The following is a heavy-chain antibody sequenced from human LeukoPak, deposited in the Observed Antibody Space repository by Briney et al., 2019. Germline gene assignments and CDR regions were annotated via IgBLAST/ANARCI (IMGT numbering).Heavy chain of an antibody. J-gene: IGHJ6*03. CDR1: GFTFSSYS. CDR2: ISSSSSTI. Sequence: PGGSLRLSCAASGFTFSSYSMNWVRQAPGKGLEWVSYISSSSSTIYYADSVKGRFTISRDNAKNSLYLQMNSLRAEDTAVYYCASLMTTATYYYDYYMDVWGKGTTVTVSS. CDR3: ASLMTTATYYYDYYMDV. D-gene: IGHD4-11*01. V-gene: IGHV3-48*01.